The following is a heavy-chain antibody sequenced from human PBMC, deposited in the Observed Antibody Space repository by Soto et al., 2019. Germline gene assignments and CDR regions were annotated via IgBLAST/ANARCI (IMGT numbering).Heavy chain of an antibody. D-gene: IGHD2-15*01. V-gene: IGHV5-51*01. CDR3: ARLPLGYCSGGSCEPFDY. CDR2: IYPGDSDT. Sequence: SGKGSGYSFTSYWIGWVRQMPGKGLEWMGIIYPGDSDTRYSPSFPGQVTISADKSISTAYPQWSSLKASDTAMYYCARLPLGYCSGGSCEPFDYWGQGTLVTVSS. J-gene: IGHJ4*02. CDR1: GYSFTSYW.